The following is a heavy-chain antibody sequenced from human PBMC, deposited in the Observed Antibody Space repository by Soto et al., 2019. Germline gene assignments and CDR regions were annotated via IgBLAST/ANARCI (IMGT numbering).Heavy chain of an antibody. CDR3: ARRTGWFEGEFDY. CDR2: ISSDGSAS. V-gene: IGHV3-30-3*01. D-gene: IGHD6-19*01. Sequence: QVQLVESGGGMVQPGRSLRVSCAVSGFTFNNFALHWVRQVPGKGLQWVAVISSDGSASYYADSVKGRFTISRDNSKNTVYLQMNSLRPEDTAVYYCARRTGWFEGEFDYWGQGTLVTVSS. CDR1: GFTFNNFA. J-gene: IGHJ4*02.